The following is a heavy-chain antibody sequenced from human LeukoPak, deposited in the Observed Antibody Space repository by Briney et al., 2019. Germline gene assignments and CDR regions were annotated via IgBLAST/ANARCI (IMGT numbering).Heavy chain of an antibody. V-gene: IGHV3-23*01. CDR2: ISGSGGNT. Sequence: GGSLRLSCAASGFTFSSYAMSWVRQAPGNGLDWVSAISGSGGNTYYADSVKGRFTISRDNSKNTLYLQVNSMSAHHAAVYYCARSHGYSYDPVDYWGEGTLVTVSS. J-gene: IGHJ4*02. D-gene: IGHD5-18*01. CDR3: ARSHGYSYDPVDY. CDR1: GFTFSSYA.